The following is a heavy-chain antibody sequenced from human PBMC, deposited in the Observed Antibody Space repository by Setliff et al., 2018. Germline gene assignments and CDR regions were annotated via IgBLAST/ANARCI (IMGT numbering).Heavy chain of an antibody. CDR1: GYTFTSYG. J-gene: IGHJ6*02. CDR2: ISAYNGNT. D-gene: IGHD6-19*01. CDR3: ARERGIAVAGSDYYGMDV. Sequence: ASVKVSCKASGYTFTSYGISWVRQAPGQGLEWMGWISAYNGNTNYAQKLQGRVTMTTDTYTSTAYMELRSLRSDDTAVYYCARERGIAVAGSDYYGMDVWGQGTTVTVSS. V-gene: IGHV1-18*01.